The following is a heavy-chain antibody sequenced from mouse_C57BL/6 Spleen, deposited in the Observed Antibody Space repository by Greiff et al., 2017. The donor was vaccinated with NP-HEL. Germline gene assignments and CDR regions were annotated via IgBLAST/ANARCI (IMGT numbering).Heavy chain of an antibody. CDR2: IYPGDGDT. CDR3: ARAGGNWDAMDY. Sequence: QVQLKQSGPELVKPGASVKISCKASGYAFSSSWMNWVKQRPGKGLEWIGRIYPGDGDTNYNGKFKGKATLTADKSSSTAYMQLSSLTSEDSAVEFCARAGGNWDAMDYWGQGTSVTVSS. D-gene: IGHD4-1*01. CDR1: GYAFSSSW. V-gene: IGHV1-82*01. J-gene: IGHJ4*01.